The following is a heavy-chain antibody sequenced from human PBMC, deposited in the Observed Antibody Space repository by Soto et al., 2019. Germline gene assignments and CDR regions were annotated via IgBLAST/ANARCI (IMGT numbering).Heavy chain of an antibody. J-gene: IGHJ5*02. Sequence: QVQLQESGPGLVKPSQTLSLTCTVSGGSISSGGYYWSWIRQHPGKGLEWFGYIYYSGSTYYNPFLKSRVTISVDTSKNQFSLKLSSVTAADTAVYYCARVGFECVLVPAAISAWGQGTLVTVSS. CDR2: IYYSGST. CDR3: ARVGFECVLVPAAISA. V-gene: IGHV4-31*03. D-gene: IGHD2-2*01. CDR1: GGSISSGGYY.